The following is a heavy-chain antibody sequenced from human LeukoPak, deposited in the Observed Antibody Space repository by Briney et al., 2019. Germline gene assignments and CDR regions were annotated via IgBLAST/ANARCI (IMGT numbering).Heavy chain of an antibody. CDR1: GFTFSSYA. V-gene: IGHV3-23*01. CDR2: ISGSGGST. CDR3: AKTRGLWFGEFDSYYYYGMDV. Sequence: PGGSLRLSCAASGFTFSSYAMSWVRQAPGKGLEWVSAISGSGGSTYYADSVKGRFTISRDNSKNTLNLQMNSLRAEDTTVYYCAKTRGLWFGEFDSYYYYGMDVWGQGTTVTVSS. J-gene: IGHJ6*02. D-gene: IGHD3-10*01.